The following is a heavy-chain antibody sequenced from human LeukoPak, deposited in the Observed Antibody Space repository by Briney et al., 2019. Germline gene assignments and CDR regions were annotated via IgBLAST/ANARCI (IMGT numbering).Heavy chain of an antibody. D-gene: IGHD3-3*01. CDR2: ISSSGSTI. Sequence: GGSLRPSCAASGFTFSSYEMNWVRQAPGKGLEWVSYISSSGSTIYYADSVKGRFTISRDNAKNSLYLQMNSLRAEDTAVYYCARDEGRWYYDFWSGYPNPDYYYYYMDVWGKGTTVTVSS. CDR3: ARDEGRWYYDFWSGYPNPDYYYYYMDV. J-gene: IGHJ6*03. V-gene: IGHV3-48*03. CDR1: GFTFSSYE.